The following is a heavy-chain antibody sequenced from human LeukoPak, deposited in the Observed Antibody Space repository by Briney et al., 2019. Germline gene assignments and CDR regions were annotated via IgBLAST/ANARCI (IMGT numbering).Heavy chain of an antibody. J-gene: IGHJ4*02. D-gene: IGHD6-13*01. CDR3: ARETAAGIGGFDY. Sequence: GGSLRLSCAASGFTFSSYAMHWVRQAPGKGLEWVAVISYDGSNKYYADSVKGRFTISRDNSKNTLYLQMNSLRAEDTAVYYCARETAAGIGGFDYWGQGTLVTVSS. V-gene: IGHV3-30*04. CDR2: ISYDGSNK. CDR1: GFTFSSYA.